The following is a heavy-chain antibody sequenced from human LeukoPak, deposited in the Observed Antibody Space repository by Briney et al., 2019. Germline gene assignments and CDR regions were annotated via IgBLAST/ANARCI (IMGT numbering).Heavy chain of an antibody. CDR1: GGSISSGGNY. D-gene: IGHD5-18*01. V-gene: IGHV4-31*03. CDR2: IYNSGST. CDR3: AREGGYNYGAAFDY. J-gene: IGHJ4*02. Sequence: TLSLTCTVSGGSISSGGNYWSCIRQHPGKGLEWVGYIYNSGSTYYNPSLKSRVTISVDTSKNQFSLRLSSVTAADTAVYYCAREGGYNYGAAFDYWGQGTLVTVSS.